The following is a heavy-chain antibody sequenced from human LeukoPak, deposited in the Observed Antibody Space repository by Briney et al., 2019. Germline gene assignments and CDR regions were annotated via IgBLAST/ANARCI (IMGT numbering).Heavy chain of an antibody. J-gene: IGHJ4*02. CDR3: ARVTRLYYFDY. D-gene: IGHD2-15*01. V-gene: IGHV3-48*01. CDR1: GFTFSSYS. CDR2: ISSSSSTI. Sequence: GGSLRLSCAASGFTFSSYSMNWVRQAPGKGLEWVSYISSSSSTIYYADSVKGRFTISRDNAKNTLYLQMNSLRAEDTAVYYCARVTRLYYFDYWGQGTLVTVSS.